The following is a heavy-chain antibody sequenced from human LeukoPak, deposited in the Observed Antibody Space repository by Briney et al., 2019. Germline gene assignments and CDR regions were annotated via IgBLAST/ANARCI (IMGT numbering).Heavy chain of an antibody. Sequence: GGSLRLSCTVSGYTFSSYSMTWVRQAPGKGLEWVSAISGSGVNTYYADSVKGRFAASRGNSKNTLYLQMNSLRAEDTAVYYCARGRSGYGPFDAFDIWGQGTWVTVSS. CDR1: GYTFSSYS. D-gene: IGHD3-22*01. J-gene: IGHJ3*02. CDR2: ISGSGVNT. V-gene: IGHV3-23*01. CDR3: ARGRSGYGPFDAFDI.